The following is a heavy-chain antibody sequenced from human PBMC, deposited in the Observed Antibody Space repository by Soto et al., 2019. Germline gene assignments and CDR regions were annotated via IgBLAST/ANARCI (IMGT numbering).Heavy chain of an antibody. D-gene: IGHD6-13*01. V-gene: IGHV1-69*13. CDR3: ARSGIAAAGHFDY. CDR1: GVTFSSYA. Sequence: SVKVSCKASGVTFSSYAISWVRQAPGQGLEWMGGIIPIFGTANYAQKFQGRVTITADESTSTAYMELSSLRSEDTAVYYCARSGIAAAGHFDYWGQGTLVTVSS. J-gene: IGHJ4*02. CDR2: IIPIFGTA.